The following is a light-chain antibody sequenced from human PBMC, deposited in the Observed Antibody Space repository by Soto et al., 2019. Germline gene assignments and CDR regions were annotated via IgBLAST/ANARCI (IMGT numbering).Light chain of an antibody. CDR1: QSVSSIS. V-gene: IGKV3-20*01. CDR3: QQYGSSSWT. J-gene: IGKJ1*01. CDR2: GAS. Sequence: EIVLTQSPGTLSLSPGERATLSCRASQSVSSISLAWYQQKPGQAPRLLMYGASSRATGIPDRFSGSGSGTDFTLTISRLEPKDSAVYYCQQYGSSSWTFGQGTKVEIK.